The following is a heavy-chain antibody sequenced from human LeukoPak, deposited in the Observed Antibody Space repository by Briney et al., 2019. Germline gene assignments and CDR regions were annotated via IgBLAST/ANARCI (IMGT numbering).Heavy chain of an antibody. V-gene: IGHV3-48*03. D-gene: IGHD2-2*02. CDR2: INRSGRTI. Sequence: AGGSLRLSCVASGFTFSSYEMNWVRQAPGKGREWVSYINRSGRTIYYADSVKGRFTISRDNYKSTVYLHMNSLRAEDTALYYCAKGGCPSCYSSSDYWGRGTLVTVSS. CDR3: AKGGCPSCYSSSDY. CDR1: GFTFSSYE. J-gene: IGHJ4*02.